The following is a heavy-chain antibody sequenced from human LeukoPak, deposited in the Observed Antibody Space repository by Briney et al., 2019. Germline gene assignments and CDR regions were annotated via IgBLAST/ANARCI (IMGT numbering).Heavy chain of an antibody. Sequence: SETLSLTCTVSGGSISSSSYYWGWIRQPPGKGLEWIGSIYYSGSTYYNPSLKSRVTISVDTSKNQFSLKLSSVTAADTAVYYCARAGSLYYYDSGGYYSLDYWGQGTLVTVSS. CDR3: ARAGSLYYYDSGGYYSLDY. D-gene: IGHD3-22*01. CDR2: IYYSGST. V-gene: IGHV4-39*07. CDR1: GGSISSSSYY. J-gene: IGHJ4*02.